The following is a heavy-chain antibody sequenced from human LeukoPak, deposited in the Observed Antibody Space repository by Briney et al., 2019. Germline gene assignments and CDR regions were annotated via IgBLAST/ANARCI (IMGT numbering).Heavy chain of an antibody. J-gene: IGHJ3*02. CDR3: ARQTTRYNWNDGDAFDI. Sequence: GESLKISCKGSGYSFTSYWIGWVRQMPGKGLEWMGIIYPGDSDTRYSPSFQGQVTISADKSISTAYLQWSSLKASDTAMYYCARQTTRYNWNDGDAFDIWGQGTMVTVSS. CDR1: GYSFTSYW. V-gene: IGHV5-51*01. CDR2: IYPGDSDT. D-gene: IGHD1-1*01.